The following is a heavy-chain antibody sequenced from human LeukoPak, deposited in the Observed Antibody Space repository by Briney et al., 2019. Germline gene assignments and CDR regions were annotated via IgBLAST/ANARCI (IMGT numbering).Heavy chain of an antibody. V-gene: IGHV3-23*01. D-gene: IGHD6-19*01. CDR3: AKESPRQWLVSIYFDY. J-gene: IGHJ4*02. CDR2: ISGSGGST. CDR1: GFTFSSYS. Sequence: GGSLRLSCAASGFTFSSYSMNWVRQAPGKGLEWVSAISGSGGSTYYADSVKGRFTISRDNSKNTLYLQMNSLRAEDTAVYYCAKESPRQWLVSIYFDYWGQGTLVTVSS.